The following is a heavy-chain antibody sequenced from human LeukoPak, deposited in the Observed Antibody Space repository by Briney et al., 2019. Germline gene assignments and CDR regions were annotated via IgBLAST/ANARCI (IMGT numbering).Heavy chain of an antibody. CDR3: ARVFYYDSSGYYWEALDY. D-gene: IGHD3-22*01. V-gene: IGHV1-2*02. CDR2: INPNSGGT. J-gene: IGHJ4*02. Sequence: ASVKVSCKASGYTFTGYYMHWVRQAPGQGLEWMGWINPNSGGTNYAQKFQGRVTMTRDTSVSTAYMELSRLRSDDTAVYYCARVFYYDSSGYYWEALDYWGQGTLVTVSS. CDR1: GYTFTGYY.